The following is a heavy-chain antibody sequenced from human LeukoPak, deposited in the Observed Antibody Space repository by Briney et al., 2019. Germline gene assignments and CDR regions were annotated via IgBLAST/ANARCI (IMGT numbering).Heavy chain of an antibody. CDR1: GFTFSSHW. Sequence: PGGSLRLSCAASGFTFSSHWVHWVRQAPGKGLVWVSRINSDGSSISYADSVKGRFTISRDNAKNTLYLQMNSLRAEDTAVYYCACIYGSGSYTDYWGQGTLVTVSS. CDR2: INSDGSSI. V-gene: IGHV3-74*01. D-gene: IGHD3-10*01. CDR3: ACIYGSGSYTDY. J-gene: IGHJ4*02.